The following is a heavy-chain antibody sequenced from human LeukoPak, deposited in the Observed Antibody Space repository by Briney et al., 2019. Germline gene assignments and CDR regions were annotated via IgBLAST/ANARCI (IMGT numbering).Heavy chain of an antibody. D-gene: IGHD3-22*01. CDR2: ISGSGGST. V-gene: IGHV3-23*01. CDR3: AKGDTHYYCSSGYYY. CDR1: GFTFSNYA. Sequence: GGSLRLSCAASGFTFSNYAMSWVRQAPGKGLEWVSGISGSGGSTYYADSVKGRFTISRDNSQNTLYLQMSSLRAEDTAVYYCAKGDTHYYCSSGYYYWGQGTLVTVSS. J-gene: IGHJ4*02.